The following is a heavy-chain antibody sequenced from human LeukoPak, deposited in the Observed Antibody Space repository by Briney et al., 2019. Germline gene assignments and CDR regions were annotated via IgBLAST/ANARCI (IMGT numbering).Heavy chain of an antibody. CDR3: ARAPNYDFWSGTAYYFDY. Sequence: GGSLRLSCAASGFTFSSYAMHWVRQAPGKGLEWVAVISYDGSNKYYADFVKGRFTISRDNSKNTLYLQMNSLRAEDTAVYYCARAPNYDFWSGTAYYFDYWGQGTLVTVSS. D-gene: IGHD3-3*01. CDR1: GFTFSSYA. J-gene: IGHJ4*02. V-gene: IGHV3-30*04. CDR2: ISYDGSNK.